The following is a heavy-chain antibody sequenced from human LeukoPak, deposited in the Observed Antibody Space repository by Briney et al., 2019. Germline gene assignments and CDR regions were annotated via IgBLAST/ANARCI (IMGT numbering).Heavy chain of an antibody. V-gene: IGHV4-34*01. Sequence: SETLSLTCAVYGGSFSGYYWSWIRQPPGKGLEWTGEINHSGSTNYNPSLKSRVTISVDTSKNQFSLKLSSVTAADTAVYYCARGAHYYDILTGYPRPQYYFDYWGQGTLVTVSS. CDR2: INHSGST. CDR1: GGSFSGYY. J-gene: IGHJ4*02. D-gene: IGHD3-9*01. CDR3: ARGAHYYDILTGYPRPQYYFDY.